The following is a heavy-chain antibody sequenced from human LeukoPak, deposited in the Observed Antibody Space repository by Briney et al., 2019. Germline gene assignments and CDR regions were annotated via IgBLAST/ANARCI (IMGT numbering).Heavy chain of an antibody. V-gene: IGHV4-59*01. CDR2: VNYSGST. CDR1: GGSFSNYY. CDR3: ARGAYSYGHHNGY. Sequence: WETLTLSCTASGGSFSNYYRNWLRQPPGKGLEWLGYVNYSGSTNFNPYLMSGVLIIVDTSKNQFSLQLSSGTAADTAVYYCARGAYSYGHHNGYWGPGTLVTVCS. D-gene: IGHD5-18*01. J-gene: IGHJ4*02.